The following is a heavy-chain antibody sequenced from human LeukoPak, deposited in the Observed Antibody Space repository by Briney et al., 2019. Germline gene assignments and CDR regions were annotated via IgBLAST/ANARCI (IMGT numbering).Heavy chain of an antibody. Sequence: TGGSLRLSCAASGFTVSSNNLNWVRQAPGKGLEWVSVIYSGGSTYYADSVKGRFTISRDNSKNTLYLQMNSLRAEDTAVYYCARDTYTAVVYWGQGTLVTVSS. CDR2: IYSGGST. CDR3: ARDTYTAVVY. V-gene: IGHV3-66*01. J-gene: IGHJ4*02. D-gene: IGHD6-19*01. CDR1: GFTVSSNN.